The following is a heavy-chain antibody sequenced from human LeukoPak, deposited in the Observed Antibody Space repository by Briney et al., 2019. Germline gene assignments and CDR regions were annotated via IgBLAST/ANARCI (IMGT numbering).Heavy chain of an antibody. V-gene: IGHV3-48*03. D-gene: IGHD6-25*01. CDR1: GFTFSSYE. CDR2: ISGSGSTI. CDR3: AKDSVAAAGFYLDY. Sequence: GGSLRLSCAASGFTFSSYEMNWVRQAPVKGLEWVSYISGSGSTIYYADSVKGRFTISRDNAKNSLYLQMNSLRAEDTAIYYCAKDSVAAAGFYLDYWGHGTLVTVSS. J-gene: IGHJ4*01.